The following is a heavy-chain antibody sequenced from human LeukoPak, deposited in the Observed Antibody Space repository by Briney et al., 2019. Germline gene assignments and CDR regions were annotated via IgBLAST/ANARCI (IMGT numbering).Heavy chain of an antibody. J-gene: IGHJ4*02. CDR1: VHLFNNYA. Sequence: GGSLRLPCTASVHLFNNYAMLWVRQAPGKGLDCVAAISYGGNNKYYADSVKGRFTISRDNSRHTLYLQMNSLRADHTAVYTCVRDRGSDADYYASGTYYNWGQGTLVTVSS. V-gene: IGHV3-30*04. CDR2: ISYGGNNK. D-gene: IGHD3-10*01. CDR3: VRDRGSDADYYASGTYYN.